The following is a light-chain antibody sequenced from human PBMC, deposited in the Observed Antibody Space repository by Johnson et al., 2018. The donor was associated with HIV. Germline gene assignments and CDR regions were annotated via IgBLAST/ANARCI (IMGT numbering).Light chain of an antibody. J-gene: IGLJ1*01. CDR2: SNN. CDR3: AAWDDSLNGSYV. V-gene: IGLV1-44*01. Sequence: QSVLTQPPSVSAAPGQKVTISCSGSSSNIGNNYVSWYQQLPGTAPKVLIYSNNQRPSGVPDRFSGSKSGTSASLAISGLQSEDEADYYCAAWDDSLNGSYVFGTGTKVTVL. CDR1: SSNIGNNY.